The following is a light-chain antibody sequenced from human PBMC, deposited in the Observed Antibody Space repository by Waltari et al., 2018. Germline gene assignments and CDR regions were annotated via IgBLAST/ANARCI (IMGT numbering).Light chain of an antibody. Sequence: QSGLTQPASVSGSPGQSITISCTGTSSAVGNYNLVSWYQQSPGKAPKRMVYEVTKRTSGVSDRFSGSKSGNTASLTIYGLQSEDEADYYCCSYAGLGIYVFGTGTKVTVL. CDR1: SSAVGNYNL. V-gene: IGLV2-23*02. J-gene: IGLJ1*01. CDR3: CSYAGLGIYV. CDR2: EVT.